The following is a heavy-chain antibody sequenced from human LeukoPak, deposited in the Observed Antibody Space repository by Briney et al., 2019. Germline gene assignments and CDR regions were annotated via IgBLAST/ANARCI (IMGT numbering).Heavy chain of an antibody. Sequence: GGSLRLSCAASGFTFSSYWMHWVRQAPGKGLVWVSRINSDGSSTSYADSVKGRFTISRDNAKNTLYLQMNSLRAEDTAVYYCAKDDDYGGNSGTADYWGQGTLVTVSS. D-gene: IGHD4-23*01. CDR3: AKDDDYGGNSGTADY. V-gene: IGHV3-74*01. CDR1: GFTFSSYW. CDR2: INSDGSST. J-gene: IGHJ4*02.